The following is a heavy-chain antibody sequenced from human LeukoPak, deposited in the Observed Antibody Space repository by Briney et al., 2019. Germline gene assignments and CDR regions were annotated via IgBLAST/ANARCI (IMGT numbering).Heavy chain of an antibody. CDR1: GGTFSSYA. CDR2: IIPIFGTA. CDR3: ATSFAGYSPDAFDM. J-gene: IGHJ3*02. V-gene: IGHV1-69*06. Sequence: GASVKVSCKASGGTFSSYAISWVRQAPGQGREWMGGIIPIFGTANYAQKFQGRVTITADKYTSTVYMELSSVRCEDPGVSYCATSFAGYSPDAFDMWGQGTMVTVSS. D-gene: IGHD6-13*01.